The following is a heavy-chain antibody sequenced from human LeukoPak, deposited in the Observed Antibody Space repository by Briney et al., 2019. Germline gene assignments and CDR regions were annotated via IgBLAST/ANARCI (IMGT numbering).Heavy chain of an antibody. D-gene: IGHD3-10*01. CDR3: ARGGYYGSGSYYMDV. CDR1: GGSISSYY. CDR2: IYTSGST. V-gene: IGHV4-4*07. J-gene: IGHJ6*03. Sequence: SETLSLTCTVSGGSISSYYWSWIRQPAGKGLEWIGRIYTSGSTNYNPSLKSRVTISVDTSKNQFSLKLSSVTAADTAVYYCARGGYYGSGSYYMDVWGKGTTVTISS.